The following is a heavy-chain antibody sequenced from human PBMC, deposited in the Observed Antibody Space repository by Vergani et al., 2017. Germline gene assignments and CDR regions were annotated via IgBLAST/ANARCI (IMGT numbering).Heavy chain of an antibody. Sequence: EVQLLESGGGLVQPGGSLRLSCAASGFTFSNSAVSWVRQAPGRGLAWVSSISGPGLSTYYADSVKGRFSISRDNSKNTVFLQMHSLRAEDTAIYYCARSPGDPWYQPLGDYWGQGTLVTVSS. CDR3: ARSPGDPWYQPLGDY. CDR2: ISGPGLST. J-gene: IGHJ4*02. CDR1: GFTFSNSA. D-gene: IGHD2-2*01. V-gene: IGHV3-23*01.